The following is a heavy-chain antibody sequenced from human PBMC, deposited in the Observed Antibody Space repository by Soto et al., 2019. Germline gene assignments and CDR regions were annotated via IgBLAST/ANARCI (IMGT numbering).Heavy chain of an antibody. CDR1: GFTFSSYA. V-gene: IGHV3-33*01. D-gene: IGHD6-25*01. CDR3: ARDIPSGGFPEAFDI. Sequence: PGGSLRLSCAASGFTFSSYAMHWVRQAPGKGLEWVAVIWYDGSDKYYADSVKGRFTISRDNSKNTLYVQMNSLRVEDTAVYYCARDIPSGGFPEAFDIWGQGTMVTVSS. J-gene: IGHJ3*02. CDR2: IWYDGSDK.